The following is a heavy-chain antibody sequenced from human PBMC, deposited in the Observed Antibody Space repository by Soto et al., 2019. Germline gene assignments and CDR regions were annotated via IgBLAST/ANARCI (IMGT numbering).Heavy chain of an antibody. J-gene: IGHJ5*02. CDR2: LYYSGTT. CDR1: GGSISSYY. V-gene: IGHV4-59*12. Sequence: SETLSLTCTVSGGSISSYYWSWIRQPPGKGLEWIGYLYYSGTTYYNPSLRSRVTISIDTSKNQFSLKLSSVTAADTAVYYCARSIDPWGQGTLVTVSS. CDR3: ARSIDP.